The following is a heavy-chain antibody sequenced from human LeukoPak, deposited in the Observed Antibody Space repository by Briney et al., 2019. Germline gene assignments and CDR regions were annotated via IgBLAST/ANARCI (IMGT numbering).Heavy chain of an antibody. CDR3: ARDPHNPQITIFGVVPDNWFDP. V-gene: IGHV7-4-1*02. J-gene: IGHJ5*02. CDR1: GYTFTSYA. CDR2: INTNTGNP. D-gene: IGHD3-3*01. Sequence: ASVKVSCKPSGYTFTSYAMNWVRQAPGQGLEWMGWINTNTGNPTYAQGFTGRFVFSLDTSVSTAYLQISSLKAEDTAVYYCARDPHNPQITIFGVVPDNWFDPWGQGTLVTVSS.